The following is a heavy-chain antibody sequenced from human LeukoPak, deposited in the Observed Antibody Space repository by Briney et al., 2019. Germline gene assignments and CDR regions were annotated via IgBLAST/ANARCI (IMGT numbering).Heavy chain of an antibody. CDR3: ARHSWGEHDYGDYYFDY. D-gene: IGHD4-17*01. J-gene: IGHJ4*02. Sequence: PGGSLRLSCAASGFTFSSYGMHWVRQAPGKGLEWVAVIWYDGSNKYYADSVKGRFTISRDNSKNTLYLQMNSLRAEDTAVYYCARHSWGEHDYGDYYFDYWGQGTLVTVSS. CDR2: IWYDGSNK. V-gene: IGHV3-33*01. CDR1: GFTFSSYG.